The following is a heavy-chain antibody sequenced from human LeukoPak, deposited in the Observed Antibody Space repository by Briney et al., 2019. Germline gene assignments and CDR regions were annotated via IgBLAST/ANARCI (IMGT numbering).Heavy chain of an antibody. CDR3: AKDGYCSGGSCYANFFDR. CDR1: GFSFLHYG. V-gene: IGHV3-30*18. Sequence: GGSLRLSCAASGFSFLHYGMHWVRQAPGKGLEWVAFISSDGSKEYYADSVKGRFTISRDNSKNTLYLHVNSPRAEDTAMFFCAKDGYCSGGSCYANFFDRWGQGTLVTVSS. J-gene: IGHJ4*02. D-gene: IGHD2-15*01. CDR2: ISSDGSKE.